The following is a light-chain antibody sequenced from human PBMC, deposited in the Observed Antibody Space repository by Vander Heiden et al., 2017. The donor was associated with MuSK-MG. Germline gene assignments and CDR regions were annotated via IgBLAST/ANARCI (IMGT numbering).Light chain of an antibody. V-gene: IGKV1-39*01. CDR2: AAS. J-gene: IGKJ2*01. CDR1: QSISSY. CDR3: QQSDSTLYT. Sequence: DIQMTQSPSPLSASVGDRVTITCRASQSISSYLNWYQQKPGKAPKLLIYAASSLQSGVPSRFSGSGSGTDFTLTISSLQPEDFATYYCQQSDSTLYTFGQGTKLEIK.